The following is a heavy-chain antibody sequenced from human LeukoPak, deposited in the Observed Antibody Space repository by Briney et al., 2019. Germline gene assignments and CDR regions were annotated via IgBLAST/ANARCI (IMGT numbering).Heavy chain of an antibody. CDR2: IYYTGST. CDR3: ARNLIPEQLVLNF. D-gene: IGHD6-13*01. V-gene: IGHV4-59*01. CDR1: GVSISNYY. J-gene: IGHJ4*02. Sequence: PSQTLSLTCTVSGVSISNYYWNWIRQPPGKGLEGIGYIYYTGSTNYNPSLKSRVTMSVDTSKNQFSLNLRSVTPEDTAVYYCARNLIPEQLVLNFWGQGTLVTVSS.